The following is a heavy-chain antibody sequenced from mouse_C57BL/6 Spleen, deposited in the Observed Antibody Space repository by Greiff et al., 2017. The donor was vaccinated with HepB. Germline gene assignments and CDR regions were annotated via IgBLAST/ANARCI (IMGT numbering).Heavy chain of an antibody. J-gene: IGHJ3*01. CDR1: GFSFNTYA. V-gene: IGHV10-1*01. Sequence: EVKLMESGGGLVQPKGSLKLSCAASGFSFNTYAMNWVRQAPGKGLEWVARIRSKSNNYATYYADSVKDRFTISRDDSESMLYLQMNNLKTEDTAMYYCVRHDGYSEGFAYWGQGTLVTVSA. CDR2: IRSKSNNYAT. CDR3: VRHDGYSEGFAY. D-gene: IGHD2-3*01.